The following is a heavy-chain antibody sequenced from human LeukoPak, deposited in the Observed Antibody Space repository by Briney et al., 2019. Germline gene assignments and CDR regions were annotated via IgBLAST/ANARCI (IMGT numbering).Heavy chain of an antibody. J-gene: IGHJ3*02. Sequence: ASVKVSCRASGYTFTRYYIHWVRQAPGQGLEWMGIINPSGGNTNYAQKFLDRVTLTRDTSTSTVYMELSGLRSEDTAVYYCARDWNRGSSDAFDIWGQGTMVTVSS. V-gene: IGHV1-46*01. D-gene: IGHD7-27*01. CDR1: GYTFTRYY. CDR3: ARDWNRGSSDAFDI. CDR2: INPSGGNT.